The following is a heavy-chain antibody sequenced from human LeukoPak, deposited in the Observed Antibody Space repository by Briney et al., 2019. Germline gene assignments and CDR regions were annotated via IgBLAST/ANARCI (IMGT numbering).Heavy chain of an antibody. D-gene: IGHD2-2*01. J-gene: IGHJ3*02. CDR3: ARDFGLGYCSSTSCYAFDI. CDR1: GGSISSYY. Sequence: SETLSLTCTVSGGSISSYYWSWIRQPPGKGLEWIGYIYCSGSTNYNPSLKSRVTISVDTSKNQFSLKLSSVTAADTAVYYCARDFGLGYCSSTSCYAFDIWGQGTMVTVSS. V-gene: IGHV4-59*01. CDR2: IYCSGST.